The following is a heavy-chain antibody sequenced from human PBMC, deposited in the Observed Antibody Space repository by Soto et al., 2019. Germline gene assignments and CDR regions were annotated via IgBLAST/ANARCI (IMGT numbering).Heavy chain of an antibody. J-gene: IGHJ5*02. CDR3: ARARSSDFAP. CDR2: IYYSGST. V-gene: IGHV4-31*03. CDR1: GGSINRGGYY. D-gene: IGHD2-21*02. Sequence: QVHLQESGPGPVKPSQTLSLTCTVSGGSINRGGYYWSWIRQHPGKGLEWIGCIYYSGSTYYNPSLKSRVSMSVDTPKNQFSLKLTSVTAADTAVYYCARARSSDFAPWGQGTLVTVSS.